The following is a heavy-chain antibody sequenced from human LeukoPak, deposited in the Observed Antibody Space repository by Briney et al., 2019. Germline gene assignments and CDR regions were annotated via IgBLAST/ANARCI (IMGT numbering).Heavy chain of an antibody. J-gene: IGHJ4*02. Sequence: GGSLRLSCAASGFTFSSYAMSWVRQAPGKGLEWVSAISGSGGSTYYADSVKGRFTISRDNSKNTLYLQMNSLRAEDTAVYYCAKDKLRDYDSSGSFDYWGQGTLVTVSS. CDR1: GFTFSSYA. CDR2: ISGSGGST. V-gene: IGHV3-23*01. D-gene: IGHD3-22*01. CDR3: AKDKLRDYDSSGSFDY.